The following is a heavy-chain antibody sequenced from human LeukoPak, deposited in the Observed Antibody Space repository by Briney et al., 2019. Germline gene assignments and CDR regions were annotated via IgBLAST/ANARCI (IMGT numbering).Heavy chain of an antibody. J-gene: IGHJ2*01. V-gene: IGHV3-23*01. Sequence: PGGSLRLFCAASGFTFSSHGMSWVRQTPGKGLEWVSSISTSGDGTVYADSVKGRVTLSRDNSKNTLYLQMNSLRAEDTAVYSCAKNLLGSGAYSWYFDLWGRGTLVTVSS. CDR1: GFTFSSHG. CDR3: AKNLLGSGAYSWYFDL. D-gene: IGHD1-26*01. CDR2: ISTSGDGT.